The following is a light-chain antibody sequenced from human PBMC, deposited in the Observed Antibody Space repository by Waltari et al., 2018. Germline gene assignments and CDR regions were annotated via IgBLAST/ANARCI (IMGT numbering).Light chain of an antibody. CDR2: KIS. CDR1: QSLVQSDGNTY. J-gene: IGKJ1*01. CDR3: MQGTHRPRT. Sequence: DVVMTQSPHSLPVTVGQPASISCNSSQSLVQSDGNTYLNWYQQRPGQSQRRLIYKISIRSCGVPGRCSGSGSTNDFTPRITRVEAEDVGFYYCMQGTHRPRTFGHGTKVEV. V-gene: IGKV2-30*02.